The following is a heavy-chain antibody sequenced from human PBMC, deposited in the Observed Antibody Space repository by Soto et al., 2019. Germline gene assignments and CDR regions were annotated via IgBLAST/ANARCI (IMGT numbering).Heavy chain of an antibody. CDR1: GFTFDDYG. CDR3: ARVLGMSYFDY. CDR2: INWNGGST. J-gene: IGHJ4*02. Sequence: GGSLRLSCTASGFTFDDYGMSWVRQAPGKGLEWVSGINWNGGSTGYADSVKGRFTISRDNAKNSLYLQMNSLRAEDTALYYCARVLGMSYFDYWGQGTLVTVSS. V-gene: IGHV3-20*04. D-gene: IGHD1-26*01.